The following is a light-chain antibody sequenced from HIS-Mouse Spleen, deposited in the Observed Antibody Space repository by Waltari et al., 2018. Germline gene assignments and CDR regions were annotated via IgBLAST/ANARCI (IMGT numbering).Light chain of an antibody. CDR1: SSDVGSYNL. Sequence: QSALTQPASVSGSPGQSITISCTGTSSDVGSYNLVSWYQPHPGKAPNLRIYEGSKRPSGVSNRFSGSKSGNTASLTISGLQAEDEADYYCCSYAGSSTWVFGGGTKLTVL. CDR2: EGS. CDR3: CSYAGSSTWV. V-gene: IGLV2-23*01. J-gene: IGLJ3*02.